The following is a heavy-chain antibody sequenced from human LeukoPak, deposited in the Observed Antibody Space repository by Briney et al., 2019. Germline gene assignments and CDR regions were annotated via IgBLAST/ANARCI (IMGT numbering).Heavy chain of an antibody. CDR2: INPNSGGT. V-gene: IGHV1-2*02. CDR3: ARGPATITMVRGVSCDI. J-gene: IGHJ3*02. CDR1: GYTFTGYY. Sequence: ASVKVSCKASGYTFTGYYMHWVRQAPGQGLEWMGWINPNSGGTNYAQKFQGRVTMTRDTSISTAYMELSRLRSDDTAVYYCARGPATITMVRGVSCDIWGQGTMVTV. D-gene: IGHD3-10*01.